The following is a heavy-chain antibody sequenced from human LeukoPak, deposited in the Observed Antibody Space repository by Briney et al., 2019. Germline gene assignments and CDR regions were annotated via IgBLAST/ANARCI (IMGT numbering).Heavy chain of an antibody. CDR1: GGSFSGYY. Sequence: PSETLSLTCAVYGGSFSGYYWSWIRQPPGKGLEWIGEINHSGSTNYNPSLKSRVAISVDTSKNQFSLKLSSVTAADTAVYYCARGSLKEYYYDSSGYSYDYWGQGTLVTVSS. CDR2: INHSGST. V-gene: IGHV4-34*01. J-gene: IGHJ4*02. CDR3: ARGSLKEYYYDSSGYSYDY. D-gene: IGHD3-22*01.